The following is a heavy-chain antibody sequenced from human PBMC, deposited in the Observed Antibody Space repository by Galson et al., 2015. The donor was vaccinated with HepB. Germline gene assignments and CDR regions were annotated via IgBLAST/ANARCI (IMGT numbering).Heavy chain of an antibody. CDR2: ISSSRSYI. V-gene: IGHV3-21*01. J-gene: IGHJ5*02. CDR3: ATTMTAVGDS. CDR1: GFTFSSYS. D-gene: IGHD4-17*01. Sequence: SLRLSCAASGFTFSSYSMNWVRQAPGKGLEWVSSISSSRSYIYYADSVKGRFTISRDNAKNSLYLQMNSLRAEDTAVYYCATTMTAVGDSWGQGTLVTVPS.